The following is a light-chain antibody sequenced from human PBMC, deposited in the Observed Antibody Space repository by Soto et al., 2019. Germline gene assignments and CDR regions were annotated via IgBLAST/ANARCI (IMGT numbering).Light chain of an antibody. CDR1: SSDVGGYNY. Sequence: QSVLTQPASVSGSPGQSITISCTGTSSDVGGYNYVSWYQQHPGKAPKLMIYDVSNRPSGVSNRFSGSKSGNPASLTISGLQAEDEAEYYFSSYTSSSTRVFGTGTKLTVL. CDR3: SSYTSSSTRV. J-gene: IGLJ1*01. V-gene: IGLV2-14*01. CDR2: DVS.